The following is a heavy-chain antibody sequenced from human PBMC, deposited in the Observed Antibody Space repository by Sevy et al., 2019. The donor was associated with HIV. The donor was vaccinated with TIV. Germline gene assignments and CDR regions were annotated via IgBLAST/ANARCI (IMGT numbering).Heavy chain of an antibody. V-gene: IGHV3-23*01. CDR3: ANMPSYDFWSGYLSNWFDP. CDR2: ISGSGGST. D-gene: IGHD3-3*01. J-gene: IGHJ5*02. CDR1: GFTFSSYA. Sequence: GGSLRLSCAASGFTFSSYAMSWVRQAPGKGLEWVSAISGSGGSTYYADSGKGRFTISRDNSKNTLYLQMNSLRAEDTAVYYCANMPSYDFWSGYLSNWFDPWGQGTLVTVSS.